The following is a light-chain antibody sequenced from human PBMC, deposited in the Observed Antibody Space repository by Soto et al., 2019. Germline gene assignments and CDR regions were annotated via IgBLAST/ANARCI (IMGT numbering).Light chain of an antibody. Sequence: EIVLTQSPGTLSLSPGERATLFCRASQTITTSQLAWYQQKPGQAPRVLIFGASNRATGIPDRFSGSGSGTDFTLTISRLEPEDFAIYYCQQYAGSPRTFGQGTTVEAK. CDR2: GAS. CDR3: QQYAGSPRT. V-gene: IGKV3-20*01. CDR1: QTITTSQ. J-gene: IGKJ1*01.